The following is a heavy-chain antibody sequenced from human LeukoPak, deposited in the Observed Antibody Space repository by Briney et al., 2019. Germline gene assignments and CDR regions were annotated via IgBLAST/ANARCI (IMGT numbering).Heavy chain of an antibody. CDR3: AKDQGVTVTTGYNY. J-gene: IGHJ4*02. Sequence: PGGSLRLSCAASGFTFSSYGMHWVRHAPGKGLELVAFIRYDGSNKYYADSVKGRFTISRDNSKNTLYLQMNSLRAEDTAVYYCAKDQGVTVTTGYNYWGQGTLVTVSS. V-gene: IGHV3-30*02. CDR1: GFTFSSYG. CDR2: IRYDGSNK. D-gene: IGHD4-17*01.